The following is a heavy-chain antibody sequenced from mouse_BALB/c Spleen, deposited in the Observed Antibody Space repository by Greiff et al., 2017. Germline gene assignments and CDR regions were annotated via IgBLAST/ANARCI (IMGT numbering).Heavy chain of an antibody. J-gene: IGHJ3*01. V-gene: IGHV5-6-3*01. Sequence: EVKLVESGGGLVQPGGSLKLSCAASGFTFSSYGMSWVRQTPDKRLELVATINSNGGSTYYPDSVKGRFTISRDNAKNTLYLQMSSLKSEDTAMYYCAREQVRLAYGGQGTLVTVSA. CDR2: INSNGGST. CDR3: AREQVRLAY. CDR1: GFTFSSYG.